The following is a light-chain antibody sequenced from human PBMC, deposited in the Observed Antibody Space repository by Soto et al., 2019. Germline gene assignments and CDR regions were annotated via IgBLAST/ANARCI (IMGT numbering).Light chain of an antibody. Sequence: EIVLTQSPGTLSLSPGERATLSSRASQSVISRYLAWYQQKIGQPPRLLIFEASSRATGIPDRFSGSGSGTDFTLTISSLEPEDFAVYYCQQYVRSPPSWTFGQGTKVEIK. CDR2: EAS. V-gene: IGKV3-20*01. J-gene: IGKJ1*01. CDR3: QQYVRSPPSWT. CDR1: QSVISRY.